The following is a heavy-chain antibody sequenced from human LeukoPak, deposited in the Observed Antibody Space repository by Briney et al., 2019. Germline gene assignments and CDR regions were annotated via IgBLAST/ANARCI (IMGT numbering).Heavy chain of an antibody. Sequence: ASVKVSCKASGYTFTSYYMHWVRQAPGQGLEWMGIINPSGGSPTYTQKFQGRVTMTWDMSSRTVYMELSSLRSADTAVYYCASQPGGAVGDYFDYWGQGTLVTVSS. J-gene: IGHJ4*02. V-gene: IGHV1-46*01. CDR3: ASQPGGAVGDYFDY. D-gene: IGHD1-26*01. CDR1: GYTFTSYY. CDR2: INPSGGSP.